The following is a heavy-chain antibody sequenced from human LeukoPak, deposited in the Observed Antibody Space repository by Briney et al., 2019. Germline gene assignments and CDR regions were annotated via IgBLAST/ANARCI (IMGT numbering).Heavy chain of an antibody. Sequence: GGSLRLSCAASGFTFSSCEMNWVRQAPGKGLEWVSGISGSGGSTYYADSVKGRFTISRDSSKDTVYLQMNTLRAEDTAVYYCAKGVGTKSRYYFDYWGQGALVTVSS. CDR3: AKGVGTKSRYYFDY. J-gene: IGHJ4*02. D-gene: IGHD1-26*01. V-gene: IGHV3-23*01. CDR1: GFTFSSCE. CDR2: ISGSGGST.